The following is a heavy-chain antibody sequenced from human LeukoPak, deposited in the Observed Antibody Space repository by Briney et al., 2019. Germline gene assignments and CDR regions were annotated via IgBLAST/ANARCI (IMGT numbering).Heavy chain of an antibody. CDR2: INTNTGNP. D-gene: IGHD5-12*01. J-gene: IGHJ4*02. CDR1: GYTFTSYA. Sequence: ASVKVSCKASGYTFTSYAMNWVRQAPGQGLEWMGWINTNTGNPTYAQGFTGRFVFSLDTSASTAYLQISSLKAEDTAVYYCARDGPLSGYDWTFDYWGQGTLVTVSS. V-gene: IGHV7-4-1*02. CDR3: ARDGPLSGYDWTFDY.